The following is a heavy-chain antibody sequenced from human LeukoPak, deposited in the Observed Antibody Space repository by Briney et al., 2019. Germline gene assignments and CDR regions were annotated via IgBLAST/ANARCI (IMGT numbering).Heavy chain of an antibody. CDR3: ARTVVVPATWFDP. Sequence: VASVKVSCKASGYTFTGYYMHWVRQAPGQGLEWMGWINPNSGGTNYAQKFQGRVTMTRDTSISTAYMELSRLRSDDTAVYYCARTVVVPATWFDPWGQGTLVTVSS. J-gene: IGHJ5*02. D-gene: IGHD2-2*01. CDR1: GYTFTGYY. CDR2: INPNSGGT. V-gene: IGHV1-2*02.